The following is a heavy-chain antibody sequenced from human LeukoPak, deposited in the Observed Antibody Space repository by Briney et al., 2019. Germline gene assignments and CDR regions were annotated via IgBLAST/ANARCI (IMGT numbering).Heavy chain of an antibody. J-gene: IGHJ4*02. CDR1: TSNFNYYY. D-gene: IGHD3-22*01. CDR2: ITDNGKTI. CDR3: AKDKAMIVEDDGY. V-gene: IGHV3-11*01. Sequence: GGSLRLSCAASTSNFNYYYMNWIRQAPGKGLEWLSYITDNGKTIFYADSVKGRFTISRDNAGKSLFLQMNSLRAEDTAVYYCAKDKAMIVEDDGYWGQGTLVTVSS.